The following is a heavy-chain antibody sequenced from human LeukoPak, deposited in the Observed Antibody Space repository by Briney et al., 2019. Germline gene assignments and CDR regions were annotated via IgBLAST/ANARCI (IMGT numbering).Heavy chain of an antibody. CDR1: GFSFDDYA. D-gene: IGHD1-1*01. J-gene: IGHJ4*02. CDR2: IRGKAYGWTT. Sequence: GGSLRLSCTAPGFSFDDYAMTWVRQAPGGGLEWVGFIRGKAYGWTTEYAASVQGRFTISRDDSKRIAYLQMNSLKSEDTAMYYCSRSITGNVWKYYFDHWGPGTRLTVSS. V-gene: IGHV3-49*04. CDR3: SRSITGNVWKYYFDH.